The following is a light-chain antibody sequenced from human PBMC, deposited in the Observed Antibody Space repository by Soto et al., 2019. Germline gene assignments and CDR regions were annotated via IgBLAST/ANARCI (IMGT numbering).Light chain of an antibody. Sequence: DIQMTQSPSTLSASVGDTVTVTCRASQTISSWLAWYQQKPGKAPKLLIYKASTLKSGVPSRFSGSGSWTEFTLTISSLQPDDFATYYCQHYNSYSEAFGQGTKVE. V-gene: IGKV1-5*03. CDR1: QTISSW. J-gene: IGKJ1*01. CDR2: KAS. CDR3: QHYNSYSEA.